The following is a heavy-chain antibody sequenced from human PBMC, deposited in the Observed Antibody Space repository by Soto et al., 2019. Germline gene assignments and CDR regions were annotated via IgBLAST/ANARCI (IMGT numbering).Heavy chain of an antibody. J-gene: IGHJ1*01. CDR3: AREGSYFRP. V-gene: IGHV4-59*01. CDR1: GGSISSYY. Sequence: SETLSLTCTVSGGSISSYYWSWIRQPPGKGLEWIGYIYYSGSTNYNPSLKSRVTISVDTSKNQFSLKLSSVTAADTAVYYCAREGSYFRPWGQGTLVTVSS. D-gene: IGHD1-26*01. CDR2: IYYSGST.